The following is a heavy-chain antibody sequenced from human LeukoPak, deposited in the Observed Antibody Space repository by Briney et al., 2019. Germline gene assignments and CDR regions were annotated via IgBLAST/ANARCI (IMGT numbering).Heavy chain of an antibody. V-gene: IGHV4-59*01. CDR1: GGSISSYY. Sequence: PSETLSLTCTVSGGSISSYYWSCIRQPPGKGLEWIGYIYYSGSTNYNPSLKSRVTISVDTSKNQFSLKLSSVTTADTAVYYCARDRGYSYTDYWGQGTLVTVSS. D-gene: IGHD5-18*01. J-gene: IGHJ4*02. CDR3: ARDRGYSYTDY. CDR2: IYYSGST.